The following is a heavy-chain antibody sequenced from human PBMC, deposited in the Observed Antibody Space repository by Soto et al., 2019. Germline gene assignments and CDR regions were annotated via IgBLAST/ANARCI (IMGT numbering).Heavy chain of an antibody. D-gene: IGHD5-12*01. CDR1: GYTFTSYG. Sequence: ASVKVSCKAPGYTFTSYGISWVRQAPGQGLEWMGGIIPIFGTANYAQKFQGRVTITADESTSTAYMELSSLRSEDTAVYYCASSVAKYYYYGMDVWGQGTTVTVSS. J-gene: IGHJ6*02. V-gene: IGHV1-69*13. CDR2: IIPIFGTA. CDR3: ASSVAKYYYYGMDV.